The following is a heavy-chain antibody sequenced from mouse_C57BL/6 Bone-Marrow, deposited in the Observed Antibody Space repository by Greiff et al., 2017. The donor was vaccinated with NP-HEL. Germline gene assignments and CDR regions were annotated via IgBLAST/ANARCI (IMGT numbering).Heavy chain of an antibody. D-gene: IGHD2-1*01. CDR2: IDPENGDT. CDR1: GFNIKDDY. V-gene: IGHV14-4*01. J-gene: IGHJ3*01. Sequence: VHVKQSGAELVRPGASVKLSCTASGFNIKDDYMHWVKQRPEQGLEWIGWIDPENGDTEYASKFQGKATITADNSSNTAYLQLSSLTSEDTAVYYCTTLYGKWLFAYWGQGTLVTVSA. CDR3: TTLYGKWLFAY.